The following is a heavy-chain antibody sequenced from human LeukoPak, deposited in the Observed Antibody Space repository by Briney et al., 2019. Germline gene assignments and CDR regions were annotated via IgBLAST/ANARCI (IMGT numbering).Heavy chain of an antibody. CDR3: AKGGRRDGYNE. Sequence: GGSLGLSCAASGFTFSSYAMSWVRQAPGKGLEWVSAISGSGGSTYYADSVKGRFTISRDNSKNTLYLQMNSLRAEDTAVYYCAKGGRRDGYNEWGQGTLVTVSS. J-gene: IGHJ4*02. V-gene: IGHV3-23*01. CDR1: GFTFSSYA. CDR2: ISGSGGST. D-gene: IGHD5-24*01.